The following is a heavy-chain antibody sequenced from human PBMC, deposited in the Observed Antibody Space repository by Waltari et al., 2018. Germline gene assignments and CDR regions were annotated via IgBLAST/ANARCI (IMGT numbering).Heavy chain of an antibody. J-gene: IGHJ4*02. D-gene: IGHD2-2*01. CDR3: ARGSTGYVRVWDC. V-gene: IGHV3-7*03. CDR1: GCSFSVLW. Sequence: EVQLMEAGGGLVQPGGSLRLSRYAAGCSFSVLWITWGRQARGKGLEWVANIKYDGSATYHVDSVNGRFTISRDNAKNSLYLQMNDVSAEDTAIYYCARGSTGYVRVWDCWGQGTVVTVSS. CDR2: IKYDGSAT.